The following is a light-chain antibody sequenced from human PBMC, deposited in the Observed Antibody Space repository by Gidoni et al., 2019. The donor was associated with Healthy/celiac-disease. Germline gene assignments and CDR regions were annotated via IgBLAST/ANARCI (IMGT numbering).Light chain of an antibody. CDR1: QSVSSN. J-gene: IGKJ4*01. CDR2: GAS. Sequence: EIVMTQSPATLSVSQGERATLSCRASQSVSSNLACYQQKPGQAPRLLIYGASTRATGIPARFSGSGSGTEFTLTISSLQSEDFAVYYCQQYNNWPPLTFGGGTKVEIK. CDR3: QQYNNWPPLT. V-gene: IGKV3-15*01.